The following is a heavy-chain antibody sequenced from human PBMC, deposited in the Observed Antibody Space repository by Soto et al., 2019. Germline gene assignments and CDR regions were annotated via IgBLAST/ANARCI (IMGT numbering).Heavy chain of an antibody. CDR1: GGSISSSNW. J-gene: IGHJ4*02. D-gene: IGHD3-3*01. CDR3: ARGNSTYYDFWSGPSTPAIDY. Sequence: SETLSLTCAVSGGSISSSNWWSWVRQPPGKGLEWIGEIYHSGSTNYNPSLKSRVTISVDKSKNQFSLKLSSVTAADTAVYYCARGNSTYYDFWSGPSTPAIDYWGQGTLVTVSS. CDR2: IYHSGST. V-gene: IGHV4-4*02.